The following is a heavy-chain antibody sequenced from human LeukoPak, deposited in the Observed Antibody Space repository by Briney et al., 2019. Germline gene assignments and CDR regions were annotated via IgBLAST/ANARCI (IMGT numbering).Heavy chain of an antibody. CDR2: IYYSGST. Sequence: SETLSLTCTVSGGSVSPYHWGWIRQPPGKGLEWTGYIYYSGSTNYNPSLKSRVTISVDTSKNQFSLKLSSVTAADTAIYYCARAVSGRFDYWGQGTLVTVSS. CDR3: ARAVSGRFDY. CDR1: GGSVSPYH. J-gene: IGHJ4*02. D-gene: IGHD6-19*01. V-gene: IGHV4-59*08.